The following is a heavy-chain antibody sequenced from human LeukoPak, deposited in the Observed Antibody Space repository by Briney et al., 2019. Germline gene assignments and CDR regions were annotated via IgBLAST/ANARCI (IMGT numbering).Heavy chain of an antibody. D-gene: IGHD5-24*01. Sequence: GGSLRLSCAASGFTVSSNYMNWVRQAPGKGLEWGSIIYPGGPTYYADSVKGRFSISRDNTKNTLYLQMNSLSAEDTAVYYCATSVPRDGYYLRYWGQGTLVTVSS. CDR2: IYPGGPT. CDR1: GFTVSSNY. CDR3: ATSVPRDGYYLRY. V-gene: IGHV3-53*01. J-gene: IGHJ4*02.